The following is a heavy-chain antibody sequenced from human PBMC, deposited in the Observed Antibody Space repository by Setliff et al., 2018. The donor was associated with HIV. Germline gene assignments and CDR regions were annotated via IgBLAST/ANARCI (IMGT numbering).Heavy chain of an antibody. CDR1: GDSISSSVYY. V-gene: IGHV4-39*01. CDR3: ARLYNRHYGDN. J-gene: IGHJ4*02. Sequence: SETLSLTCTVTGDSISSSVYYWGWVRQPPGKGLEWIGTIYYTGSTYYNPSLKGRVTISIDTSKDQFSLKMASVTAADTAVYYCARLYNRHYGDNWGRGTQVTVSS. CDR2: IYYTGST. D-gene: IGHD1-1*01.